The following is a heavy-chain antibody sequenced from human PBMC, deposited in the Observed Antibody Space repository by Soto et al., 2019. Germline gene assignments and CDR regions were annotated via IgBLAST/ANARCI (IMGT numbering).Heavy chain of an antibody. J-gene: IGHJ5*02. CDR2: IYYSGGT. CDR1: GGSISSGDYY. Sequence: QVQLQESGPGLVKPSQTLSRTCTVSGGSISSGDYYWSWISQTPGKGLEWIGFIYYSGGTYYKPSLTSRVTISVDTSKNKFSLNLSSVTASDTAVYYCARASTGELWVYANWFDPWGPGTLVTVSS. V-gene: IGHV4-30-4*01. D-gene: IGHD3-16*01. CDR3: ARASTGELWVYANWFDP.